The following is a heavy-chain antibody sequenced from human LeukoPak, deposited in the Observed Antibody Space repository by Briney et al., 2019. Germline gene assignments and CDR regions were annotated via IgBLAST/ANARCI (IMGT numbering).Heavy chain of an antibody. D-gene: IGHD4-17*01. CDR1: GFTFDDYA. Sequence: PGRSLRLSCAVSGFTFDDYAMHWVRQVPGKGLEWVSGINWNSDSIGYADSVKGRFTTSRDNAKNSLYLQMNSLRAEDTAVYYCARESGSVTSEVDFDYWGQGTLVTVSS. CDR3: ARESGSVTSEVDFDY. CDR2: INWNSDSI. J-gene: IGHJ4*02. V-gene: IGHV3-9*01.